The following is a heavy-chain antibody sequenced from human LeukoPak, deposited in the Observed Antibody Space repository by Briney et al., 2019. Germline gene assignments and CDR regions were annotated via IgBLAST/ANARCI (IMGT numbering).Heavy chain of an antibody. CDR2: ISGSGDST. J-gene: IGHJ4*02. D-gene: IGHD5-24*01. Sequence: GGSLRLSCAASGFTFSNYAMNWVRQAPGKGLEWVSAISGSGDSTYYADSVKGRFTISRDNSLDTLYLQINSLRAEDTAIYYCAKDRDMATIPYYFDYWGQGTLVTVSS. V-gene: IGHV3-23*01. CDR1: GFTFSNYA. CDR3: AKDRDMATIPYYFDY.